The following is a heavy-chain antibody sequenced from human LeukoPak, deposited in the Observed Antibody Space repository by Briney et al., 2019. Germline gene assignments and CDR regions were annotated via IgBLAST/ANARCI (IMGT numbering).Heavy chain of an antibody. V-gene: IGHV1-2*06. Sequence: VASVKVSCEASGYTFTGYYMHWLRQAPEQGLEWMGRINPNSGGTNYAQKFQGRVTITRDTSISTAYMELSRLRSDDTAVYYCARRYCSGGSCYLFDYWGQGTLVTVSS. CDR2: INPNSGGT. D-gene: IGHD2-15*01. CDR3: ARRYCSGGSCYLFDY. CDR1: GYTFTGYY. J-gene: IGHJ4*02.